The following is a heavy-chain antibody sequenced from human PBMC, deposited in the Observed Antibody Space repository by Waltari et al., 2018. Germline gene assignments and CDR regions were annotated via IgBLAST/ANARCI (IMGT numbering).Heavy chain of an antibody. D-gene: IGHD3-9*01. CDR3: ARTPNYDILTGYLDY. CDR2: IYSGGSST. V-gene: IGHV3-23*03. CDR1: GFTFSSYA. Sequence: EVQLLESGGGLVQPGGSLRLSCAASGFTFSSYAMSWVRQAPGKGLEWVSVIYSGGSSTYYADSVKGRFTISRDNSKNTLYLQMNSLRAEDTAVYYCARTPNYDILTGYLDYWGQGTLVTVSS. J-gene: IGHJ4*02.